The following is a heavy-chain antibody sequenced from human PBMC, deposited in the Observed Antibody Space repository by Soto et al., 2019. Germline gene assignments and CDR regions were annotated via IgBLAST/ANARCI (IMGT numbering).Heavy chain of an antibody. Sequence: QVQLVQSGAEVKKPGASVKVSCKASGYTFTSYAMHWVRQAPGQRLEWMGWINAGNGNTKYSQKFQGRVTITRDTSASTAYMELSSLRSEDTAVYYCASVLHPYYGAYGAMDRYYFDYWGQGTLVTVSS. V-gene: IGHV1-3*01. CDR1: GYTFTSYA. J-gene: IGHJ4*02. CDR3: ASVLHPYYGAYGAMDRYYFDY. D-gene: IGHD4-17*01. CDR2: INAGNGNT.